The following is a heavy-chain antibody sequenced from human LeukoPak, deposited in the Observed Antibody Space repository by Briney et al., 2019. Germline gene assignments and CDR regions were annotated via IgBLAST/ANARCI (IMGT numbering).Heavy chain of an antibody. V-gene: IGHV1-69*13. CDR3: ARAASATYYFDY. Sequence: SVKVSCKASGGTFSSYAISWVRQAPGQGLEWMGGIIPIFGTANYAQKFQGRVTITADESTSTAYMELSSLRSEDTAVYYCARAASATYYFDYWGQGTQVTVSS. J-gene: IGHJ4*02. D-gene: IGHD6-25*01. CDR1: GGTFSSYA. CDR2: IIPIFGTA.